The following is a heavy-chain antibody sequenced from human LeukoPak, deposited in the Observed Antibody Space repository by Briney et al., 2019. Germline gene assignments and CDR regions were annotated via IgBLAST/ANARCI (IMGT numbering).Heavy chain of an antibody. CDR2: LNPSDGTT. CDR3: ALGYVYGKYYFHY. CDR1: GYTFTNYF. J-gene: IGHJ4*02. Sequence: ASVKVSCKASGYTFTNYFLHWVRQAPGQGLEWMGTLNPSDGTTIYTQKFQGRVTMTRDTSTSTTYIELSSLRYDDAAVHYCALGYVYGKYYFHYWGQGTLVTVSS. V-gene: IGHV1-46*01. D-gene: IGHD2-15*01.